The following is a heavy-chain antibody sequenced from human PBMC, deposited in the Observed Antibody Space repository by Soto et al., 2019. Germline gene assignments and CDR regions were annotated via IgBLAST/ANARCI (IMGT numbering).Heavy chain of an antibody. Sequence: SETLSLTCTVSGGSISSYYWSWIRQPPGKGLEWIGYIYYSGSTNYNPSLKSRVTISVDTSKNQFSLKLSSVTAADTAVYYCARGGWLVQSFDYWGQGTLVTVSS. D-gene: IGHD6-19*01. CDR1: GGSISSYY. CDR3: ARGGWLVQSFDY. J-gene: IGHJ4*02. V-gene: IGHV4-59*01. CDR2: IYYSGST.